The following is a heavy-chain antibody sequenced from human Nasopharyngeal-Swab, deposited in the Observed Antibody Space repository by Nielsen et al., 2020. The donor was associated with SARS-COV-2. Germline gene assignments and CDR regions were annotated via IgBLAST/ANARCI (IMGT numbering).Heavy chain of an antibody. D-gene: IGHD1-26*01. J-gene: IGHJ3*02. CDR2: IYYSGST. V-gene: IGHV4-61*01. CDR1: GGSISSGSYY. Sequence: SETLSLTCTVSGGSISSGSYYWSWIRQPPGKGLEWIGYIYYSGSTNYNPSLKSRVTISVDTSKNQFSLKLSPVTAADTAVYYCATEVGATDAFDIWGKGTMVTVSS. CDR3: ATEVGATDAFDI.